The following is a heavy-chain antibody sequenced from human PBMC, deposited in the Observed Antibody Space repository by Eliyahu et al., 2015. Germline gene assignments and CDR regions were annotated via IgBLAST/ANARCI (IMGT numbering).Heavy chain of an antibody. D-gene: IGHD5-12*01. V-gene: IGHV3-7*03. Sequence: EVQLVESGXGLVQPGGSLRLSCAASGFTFTNFWMTWVRQAPGKGLEWLANINQDTNDKHYVDSVKGRFTISRDNTKNSVYLQMDSLRAEDTAVYYCAREYDSGWTWWFDPRGQGTLVTVSS. CDR2: INQDTNDK. CDR3: AREYDSGWTWWFDP. J-gene: IGHJ5*02. CDR1: GFTFTNFW.